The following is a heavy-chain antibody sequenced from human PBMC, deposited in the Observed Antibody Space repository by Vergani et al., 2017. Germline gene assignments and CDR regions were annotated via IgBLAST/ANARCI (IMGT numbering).Heavy chain of an antibody. J-gene: IGHJ4*03. CDR2: IKPQSGGR. V-gene: IGHV1-2*02. CDR3: ARYMMDLNGVFDL. CDR1: GYTFTDSQ. Sequence: AQLASSGPEMRKPGASVKVSCRASGYTFTDSQIHWFRQAPGQGHEWMGWIKPQSGGRNAAAKFQGRVTLTRDTASRSVYLDLSRLTSHDTAVYFCARYMMDLNGVFDLWGRGTLVTVSS. D-gene: IGHD2-8*01.